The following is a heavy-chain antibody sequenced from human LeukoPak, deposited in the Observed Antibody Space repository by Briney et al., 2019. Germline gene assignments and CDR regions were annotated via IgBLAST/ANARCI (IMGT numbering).Heavy chain of an antibody. V-gene: IGHV4-4*08. CDR1: GVSISGFY. D-gene: IGHD2-15*01. CDR3: ARCRGGFGEGEFDY. Sequence: SETLSLTCTVSGVSISGFYWNWIRQPPRKGLEWVGYSHTGGSISSNPSLNSRVAFSMDTSKNQVSLRLNSVTATDTAVYYCARCRGGFGEGEFDYWGQGIPVTVST. CDR2: SHTGGSI. J-gene: IGHJ4*02.